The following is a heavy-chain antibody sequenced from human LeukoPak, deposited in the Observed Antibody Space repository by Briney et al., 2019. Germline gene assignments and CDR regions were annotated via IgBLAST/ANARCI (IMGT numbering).Heavy chain of an antibody. V-gene: IGHV3-73*01. J-gene: IGHJ4*02. CDR2: IRSKANSYAT. CDR1: GFTFSGSA. Sequence: GGSLKLSCAASGFTFSGSAMHWVRQASGKGLEWVGRIRSKANSYATAYAASVKGRFTISGDDSKNTAYLQMNSLKTEDTAVYYCTRPGIAAAGIRDYWGQGTLVTVSS. D-gene: IGHD6-13*01. CDR3: TRPGIAAAGIRDY.